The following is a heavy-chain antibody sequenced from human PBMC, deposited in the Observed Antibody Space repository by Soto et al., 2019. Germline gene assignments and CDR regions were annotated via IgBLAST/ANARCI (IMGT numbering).Heavy chain of an antibody. CDR2: ISPHNDRT. D-gene: IGHD6-19*01. CDR1: GYNFTSYG. Sequence: QVQLVQSGADVKKPGASVKVSCKASGYNFTSYGISWVRQAPGQGLEWMGWISPHNDRTKYARRFQDRVTMTTETPTSTVYMGLGSLRSDDTAVYYCARDLYYSSGRYFDHDACDIWGQGTVVTVSS. V-gene: IGHV1-18*01. CDR3: ARDLYYSSGRYFDHDACDI. J-gene: IGHJ3*02.